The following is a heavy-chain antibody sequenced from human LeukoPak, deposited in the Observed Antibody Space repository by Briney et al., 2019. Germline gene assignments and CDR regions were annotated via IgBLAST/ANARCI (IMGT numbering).Heavy chain of an antibody. CDR2: IIPIFGTA. CDR1: GGTFSSYA. CDR3: ARDLYSSSGYFDY. J-gene: IGHJ4*02. Sequence: SVKVSCKASGGTFSSYAISWVRQAPGQGLEWMGGIIPIFGTANYAQKFQGRVTITTDESTSTAYMELSSVTAADTAVYYCARDLYSSSGYFDYWGQGTLVTVSS. V-gene: IGHV1-69*05. D-gene: IGHD6-6*01.